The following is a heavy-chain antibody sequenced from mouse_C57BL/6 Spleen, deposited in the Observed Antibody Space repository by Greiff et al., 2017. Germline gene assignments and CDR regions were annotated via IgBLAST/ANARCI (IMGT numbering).Heavy chain of an antibody. J-gene: IGHJ1*03. CDR1: GYTFTDYY. Sequence: EVQLQQSGPELVKPGASVKISCKASGYTFTDYYMNWVKQSHGKSLEWIGDINPNNGGTSYNQKFKGKATLTVDKSSSTAYMELRSLTSEDSAVYYCAECLVLPRWYFDVWGTGTTVTVSS. V-gene: IGHV1-26*01. CDR2: INPNNGGT. D-gene: IGHD1-1*02. CDR3: AECLVLPRWYFDV.